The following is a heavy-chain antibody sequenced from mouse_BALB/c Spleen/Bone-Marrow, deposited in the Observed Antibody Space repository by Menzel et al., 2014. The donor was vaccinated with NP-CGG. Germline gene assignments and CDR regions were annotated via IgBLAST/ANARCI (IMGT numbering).Heavy chain of an antibody. CDR3: SRHSYYDQTEVSFVY. CDR1: GFTFNNYG. CDR2: ISGGGSYT. Sequence: EVKLMESGGGLVKSGGSLKLSCAASGFTFNNYGMSWVRQTPEKRLEWVATISGGGSYTFYPDSVKGRFTISRDNAKNDQYLQLSGQKSEDTALYCCSRHSYYDQTEVSFVYWGQGTLVTVSA. V-gene: IGHV5-9-2*01. D-gene: IGHD2-4*01. J-gene: IGHJ3*01.